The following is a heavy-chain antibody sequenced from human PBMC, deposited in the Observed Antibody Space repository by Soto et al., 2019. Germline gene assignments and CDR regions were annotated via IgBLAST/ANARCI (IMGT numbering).Heavy chain of an antibody. V-gene: IGHV4-39*01. CDR2: IYYSGST. CDR1: GGSISSSSYY. CDR3: ARHPPGTTDYYMDV. J-gene: IGHJ6*03. D-gene: IGHD1-1*01. Sequence: QLQLQESGPGLVKPSETLSLTCTVSGGSISSSSYYWGWIRQPPGKGLEWIGSIYYSGSTYYNPSLKGRVTISVDTSKNQFSLKLSSVTAADTAVYYCARHPPGTTDYYMDVWGKGTTVTVSS.